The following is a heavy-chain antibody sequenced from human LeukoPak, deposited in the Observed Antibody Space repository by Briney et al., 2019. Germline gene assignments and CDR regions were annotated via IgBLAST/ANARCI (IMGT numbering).Heavy chain of an antibody. Sequence: ETLSLTCAVSGYSISSGYYWGWIRQPPGKGLEWIGSIYHSGSTYYNPFLKSRVTISVDTSKNQFSLKLSSVTAADTAVYYCARHPALGYFDYWGQGTLVTVSS. V-gene: IGHV4-38-2*01. CDR2: IYHSGST. CDR1: GYSISSGYY. CDR3: ARHPALGYFDY. J-gene: IGHJ4*02. D-gene: IGHD7-27*01.